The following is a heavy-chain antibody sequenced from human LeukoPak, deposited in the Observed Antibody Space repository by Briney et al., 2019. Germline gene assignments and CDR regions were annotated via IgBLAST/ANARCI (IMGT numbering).Heavy chain of an antibody. D-gene: IGHD5-18*01. CDR3: ARRGGGDTDAFDI. V-gene: IGHV4-61*02. Sequence: PSETLSLTCTVSGGSISRGGYYWSWIRQPAGKGLEWIGRIYTSGSTNYNPSLRSRVTISVDPSKHQFSLKLSSVTAADTAVYYCARRGGGDTDAFDIWGQGTMVTVSS. CDR1: GGSISRGGYY. J-gene: IGHJ3*02. CDR2: IYTSGST.